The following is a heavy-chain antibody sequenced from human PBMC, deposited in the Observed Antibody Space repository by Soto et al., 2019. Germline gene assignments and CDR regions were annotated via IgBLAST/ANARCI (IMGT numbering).Heavy chain of an antibody. V-gene: IGHV1-18*01. CDR2: ISAYDGKT. D-gene: IGHD6-13*01. CDR1: GYNFNIYG. Sequence: ASVKFSCKASGYNFNIYGINWVRQAPGQGLELMGWISAYDGKTTYAEKFQGRVTISRDNSKNTLYLQMNSLRAEDTAVYYCARVRAAAAFDYWGQGTLVTVSS. CDR3: ARVRAAAAFDY. J-gene: IGHJ4*02.